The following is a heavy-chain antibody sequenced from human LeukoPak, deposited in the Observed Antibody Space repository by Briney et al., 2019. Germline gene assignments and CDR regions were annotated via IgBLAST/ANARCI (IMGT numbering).Heavy chain of an antibody. V-gene: IGHV3-30*04. D-gene: IGHD1-1*01. J-gene: IGHJ4*02. CDR3: ARRGVELERRKFDY. CDR1: GFTFSSYA. CDR2: ISYDGSNK. Sequence: PGGSLRLSCAASGFTFSSYAMHWVRQAPGKGLEWVAVISYDGSNKYYAGSVKGRFTISRDNSKNTLYLQMNSLRAEDTAVYYCARRGVELERRKFDYWGQGTLVTVSS.